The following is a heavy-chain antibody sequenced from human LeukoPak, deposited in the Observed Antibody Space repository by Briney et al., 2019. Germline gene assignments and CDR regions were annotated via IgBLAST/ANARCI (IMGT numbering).Heavy chain of an antibody. CDR1: GGSITSNNW. CDR2: IYHSGNT. CDR3: ATIRGHIAARCFR. D-gene: IGHD6-6*01. Sequence: SETLSLTCAVSGGSITSNNWWSWVRQPPGKGLEWIGGIYHSGNTNYNPSLKSRVTISVDKSKNQLSLKVTSVTAADTAVYYCATIRGHIAARCFRWGQGTLVTVSS. V-gene: IGHV4-4*02. J-gene: IGHJ4*02.